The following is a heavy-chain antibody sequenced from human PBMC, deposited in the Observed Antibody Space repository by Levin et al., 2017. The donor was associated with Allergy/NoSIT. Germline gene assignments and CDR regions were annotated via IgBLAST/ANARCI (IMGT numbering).Heavy chain of an antibody. CDR1: GFPFSTYG. J-gene: IGHJ6*03. CDR2: ITSDGSVK. V-gene: IGHV3-30*18. CDR3: AKGGDMDV. Sequence: GGSLRLSCAASGFPFSTYGIYWVRQAPGKGLEWVTLITSDGSVKFYADSVKGRFTISRDNSRETLYLQMNSLRPDDTAIYYCAKGGDMDVWGKGTTVIVSS.